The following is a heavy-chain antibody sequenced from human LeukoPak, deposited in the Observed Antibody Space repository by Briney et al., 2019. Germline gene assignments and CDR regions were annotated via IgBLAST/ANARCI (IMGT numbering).Heavy chain of an antibody. J-gene: IGHJ3*02. CDR3: ARDQPYYDYVWGSYRRTDDAFDI. CDR2: IYYSGST. V-gene: IGHV4-30-4*08. CDR1: GGSISSYY. Sequence: PSETLSLTCTVSGGSISSYYWSWIRQPPGKGLEWIGYIYYSGSTYYNPSLKSRVTISVDTSKNQFSLKLSSVTAADTAVYYCARDQPYYDYVWGSYRRTDDAFDIWGQGTMVTVSS. D-gene: IGHD3-16*02.